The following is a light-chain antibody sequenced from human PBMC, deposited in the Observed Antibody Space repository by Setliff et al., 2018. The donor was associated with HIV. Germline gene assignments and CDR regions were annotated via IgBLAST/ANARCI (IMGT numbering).Light chain of an antibody. CDR3: GTWYSSLSARV. CDR1: SSNIGNNY. J-gene: IGLJ3*02. CDR2: DNN. V-gene: IGLV1-51*01. Sequence: QSVLTQPPSVSAAPGKKVTIYCSGSSSNIGNNYVSRYQQPPGTAPKLLIYDNNKRPSGIPDRFSGSKSGTSATLGITGLQTGDEADYYCGTWYSSLSARVFGGGTKVTVL.